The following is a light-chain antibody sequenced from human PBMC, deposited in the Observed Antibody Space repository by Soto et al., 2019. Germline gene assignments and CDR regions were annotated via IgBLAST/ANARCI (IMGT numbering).Light chain of an antibody. J-gene: IGKJ2*01. V-gene: IGKV3-20*01. CDR1: QSVSSSY. CDR2: GTS. Sequence: EMVLTQSPGTLSLSPGERATLSCRASQSVSSSYLAWHQQKPGQAPRLLIYGTSTRATGIPDRFSGSGSGTGFNLTISRLEHEDVAVYYCQQYGNSIYTFGQGTKLEIK. CDR3: QQYGNSIYT.